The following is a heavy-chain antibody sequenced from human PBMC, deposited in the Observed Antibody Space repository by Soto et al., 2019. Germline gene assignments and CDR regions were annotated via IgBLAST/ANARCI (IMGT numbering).Heavy chain of an antibody. V-gene: IGHV5-51*01. Sequence: EVHLVQSGAEVKKPGESLKISCKGSGYTFSSHWIGWVRQMPGKGLEWMGVIYPRDSDTRYSPSFQGQVTISADKSISTVYLQWSSLKASDTAMYYCARHRWCTSIICQKNFFYYDIDVWGQGTAVTVSS. D-gene: IGHD2-8*02. CDR3: ARHRWCTSIICQKNFFYYDIDV. J-gene: IGHJ6*02. CDR1: GYTFSSHW. CDR2: IYPRDSDT.